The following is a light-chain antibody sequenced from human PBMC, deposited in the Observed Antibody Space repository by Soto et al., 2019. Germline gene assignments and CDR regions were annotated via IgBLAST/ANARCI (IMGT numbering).Light chain of an antibody. CDR2: AAS. CDR3: QQSYSTPFT. Sequence: DIQMTQSPSSLSASEGDRVTITCRASQSIGTYLNWYQQTPGKAPRLLIYAASSLQSGVPSRFSVSSSGTDFTLTISSLQPEDFATYSCQQSYSTPFTFGPGTKVD. V-gene: IGKV1-39*01. CDR1: QSIGTY. J-gene: IGKJ3*01.